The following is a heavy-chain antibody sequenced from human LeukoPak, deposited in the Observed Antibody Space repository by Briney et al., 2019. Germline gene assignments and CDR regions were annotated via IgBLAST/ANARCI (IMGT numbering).Heavy chain of an antibody. Sequence: ASVKVSCKTSGFIFTRHYLHWVRQAPGQGLEWMGIINPTGGDTNYAQKFQGRVTMTRDMSTSTVYMELSSLRSEDTAVYYCARDLLRGSSIRYYYYYMDVWGKGTTVTVSS. D-gene: IGHD6-6*01. J-gene: IGHJ6*03. V-gene: IGHV1-46*01. CDR1: GFIFTRHY. CDR3: ARDLLRGSSIRYYYYYMDV. CDR2: INPTGGDT.